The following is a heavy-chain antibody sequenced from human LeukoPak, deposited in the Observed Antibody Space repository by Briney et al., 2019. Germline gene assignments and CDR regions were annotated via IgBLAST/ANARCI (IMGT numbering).Heavy chain of an antibody. D-gene: IGHD6-13*01. V-gene: IGHV3-7*05. CDR3: ARDPYSSSWSYGMDV. CDR1: GFTFSSYL. Sequence: GGSLRLSCTASGFTFSSYLMSWVRQTPEKGLEWVANIKQDGSEQVYVDSVKGRFTISRDNAKSSLYLQMNSLRAEDTAVYYCARDPYSSSWSYGMDVWGQGTTVTVSS. CDR2: IKQDGSEQ. J-gene: IGHJ6*02.